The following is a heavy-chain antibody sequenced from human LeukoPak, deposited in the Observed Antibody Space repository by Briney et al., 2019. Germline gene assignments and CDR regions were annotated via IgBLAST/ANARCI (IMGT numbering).Heavy chain of an antibody. CDR1: GFTFSSYE. CDR2: ISSSGSTI. D-gene: IGHD3-10*01. CDR3: ARDIYYGSGNFDY. Sequence: GGSLRLSCAASGFTFSSYEMNWVRQAPGKGLEWVSYISSSGSTIYYADSVKGRFTISRDNAKNSLYLQMNSLRAEDTAVYYCARDIYYGSGNFDYWGQGTLVTVSS. V-gene: IGHV3-48*03. J-gene: IGHJ4*02.